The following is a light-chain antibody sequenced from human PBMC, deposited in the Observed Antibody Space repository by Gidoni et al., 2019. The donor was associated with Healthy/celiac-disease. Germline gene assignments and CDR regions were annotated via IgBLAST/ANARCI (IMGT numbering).Light chain of an antibody. CDR2: GAS. CDR3: QQYNNWPPYT. Sequence: IVMTQSPATLSVSPGERATLSCRASQRVSSNLAWYQQKPGQTPRLLIYGASTRATGIPARFSGSGSGTEFTLTISSLQSEDFAVYYCQQYNNWPPYTFXQXTKLEIK. CDR1: QRVSSN. V-gene: IGKV3-15*01. J-gene: IGKJ2*01.